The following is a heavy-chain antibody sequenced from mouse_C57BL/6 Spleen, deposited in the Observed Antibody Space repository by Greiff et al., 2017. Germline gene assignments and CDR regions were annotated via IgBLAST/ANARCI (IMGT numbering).Heavy chain of an antibody. CDR1: GFTFTDYY. Sequence: VQLQQSGAELVRPGASVKLSCKASGFTFTDYYINWVKQRPGQGLEWIARIYPGSGNTYYNEKFKGRATLTADKSSSTAYMQLSSLTSEDSAVYFCARNLWDWGQGTTLTVSS. CDR2: IYPGSGNT. V-gene: IGHV1-76*01. J-gene: IGHJ2*01. CDR3: ARNLWD. D-gene: IGHD6-1*01.